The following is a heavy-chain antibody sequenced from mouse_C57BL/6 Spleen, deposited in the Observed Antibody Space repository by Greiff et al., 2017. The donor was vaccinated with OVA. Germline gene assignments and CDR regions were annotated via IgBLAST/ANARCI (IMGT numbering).Heavy chain of an antibody. V-gene: IGHV1-52*01. CDR3: ARSSGSGYPFDY. CDR2: IDPSDSET. J-gene: IGHJ2*01. CDR1: GYTFTSYW. D-gene: IGHD3-2*02. Sequence: QVHLKQPGAELVRPGSSVKLSCKASGYTFTSYWMHWVKQRPIQGLEWIGNIDPSDSETHYNQKFKDKATLTVDKSSSTAYMQLSSLTSEDSAVYYCARSSGSGYPFDYWGQGTTLTVSS.